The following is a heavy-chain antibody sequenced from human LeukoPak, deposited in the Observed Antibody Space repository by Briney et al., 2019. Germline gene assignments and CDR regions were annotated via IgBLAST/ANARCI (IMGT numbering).Heavy chain of an antibody. CDR2: VDPTDSYT. J-gene: IGHJ4*02. V-gene: IGHV5-10-1*01. CDR3: ARLAVPGQAMTSFDY. CDR1: GYSFTTYW. D-gene: IGHD2-2*01. Sequence: PGESLKISCRGSGYSFTTYWITWVRQMPGKGLEWVGGVDPTDSYTNYSPSFHGHVTIFTGTSLTTAYLQWNFLKASDTAMYYCARLAVPGQAMTSFDYWGQGTLVTVSS.